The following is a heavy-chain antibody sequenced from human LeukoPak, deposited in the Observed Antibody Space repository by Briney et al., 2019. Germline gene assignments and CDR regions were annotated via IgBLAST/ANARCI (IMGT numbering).Heavy chain of an antibody. D-gene: IGHD5-24*01. CDR1: GFTFSSYA. CDR2: ISYDGSNK. Sequence: GGSLRLSCAASGFTFSSYAMHWVRQAPGKGLEWVAVISYDGSNKYYADSVKGRFTVSRDNSKNTLYLQMNSLRAEDTAVYYCARDPMGDGYNYFDYWGQGTLVTVSS. V-gene: IGHV3-30-3*01. CDR3: ARDPMGDGYNYFDY. J-gene: IGHJ4*02.